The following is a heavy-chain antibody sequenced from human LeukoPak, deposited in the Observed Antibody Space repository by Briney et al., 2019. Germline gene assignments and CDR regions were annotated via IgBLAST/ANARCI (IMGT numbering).Heavy chain of an antibody. CDR1: GFTFSNFA. CDR2: LSSRQLHT. J-gene: IGHJ3*02. D-gene: IGHD2-8*01. Sequence: GGSLRLSCAASGFTFSNFAMTWVRQAPGKGLEWVSSLSSRQLHTYYSDSVKGRFTISRDNSKNTLYLQMKGLRAEDTAVYYCGRDPNGDYIGAFDMRGRGTLVTVSS. CDR3: GRDPNGDYIGAFDM. V-gene: IGHV3-23*01.